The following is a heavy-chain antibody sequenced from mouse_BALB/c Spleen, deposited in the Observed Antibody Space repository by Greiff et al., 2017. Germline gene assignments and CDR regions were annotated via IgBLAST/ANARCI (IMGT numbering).Heavy chain of an antibody. V-gene: IGHV14-3*02. CDR2: IDPANGTT. D-gene: IGHD2-3*01. J-gene: IGHJ4*01. Sequence: VQLQQSGAELVKPAASVTLSCTASGFYIKDTYMHWVQQRPEQGLEWIGRIDPANGTTKYDPKFQGKATITADTASNTAYLQLSSLTSEDTAIDYCARGLLRAMDYWGQGTSVTVSS. CDR3: ARGLLRAMDY. CDR1: GFYIKDTY.